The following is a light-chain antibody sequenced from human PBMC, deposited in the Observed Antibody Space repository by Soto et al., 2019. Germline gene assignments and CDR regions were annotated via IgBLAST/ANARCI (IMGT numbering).Light chain of an antibody. V-gene: IGKV1-39*01. J-gene: IGKJ1*01. CDR2: AAS. Sequence: DIQMTQSPSSLSASVGDRVTITCRASQSISNYLKWYQQKPGKAPKLLIYAASSMQSGVPSRFSGSGSETDFTLTISSLQPDDSATYYCQQSFSPLWTFGQGTKVEV. CDR1: QSISNY. CDR3: QQSFSPLWT.